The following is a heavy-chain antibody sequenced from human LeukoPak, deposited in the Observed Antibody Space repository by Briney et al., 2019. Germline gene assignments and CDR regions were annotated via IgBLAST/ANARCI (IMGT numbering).Heavy chain of an antibody. J-gene: IGHJ4*02. CDR3: ASHDSSGYSLYYFDY. V-gene: IGHV1-69*04. CDR2: IIPILGIA. D-gene: IGHD3-22*01. CDR1: GGTFSSYA. Sequence: GSSVKVSCKASGGTFSSYAISWVRQAPGQGLEWMGRIIPILGIANYAQKFQGRVTITADKSTSTAYMELSSLRSEDTAVYYCASHDSSGYSLYYFDYWGQGTLVTVSS.